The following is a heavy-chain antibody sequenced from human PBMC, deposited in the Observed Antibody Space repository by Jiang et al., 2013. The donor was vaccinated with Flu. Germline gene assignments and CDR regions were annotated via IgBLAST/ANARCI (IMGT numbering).Heavy chain of an antibody. J-gene: IGHJ4*02. CDR3: ARVYNYGSGSYYNYLDY. Sequence: GAEVKKPGESLRVSCKGSGYSFTSYWISWVRQMPGKGLEWMGRIDPSDSYTNYSPSFQGHVTISADKSISTAYLQWSSLKASDTAMYYCARVYNYGSGSYYNYLDYWGQGTLVTVSS. D-gene: IGHD3-10*01. V-gene: IGHV5-10-1*01. CDR2: IDPSDSYT. CDR1: GYSFTSYW.